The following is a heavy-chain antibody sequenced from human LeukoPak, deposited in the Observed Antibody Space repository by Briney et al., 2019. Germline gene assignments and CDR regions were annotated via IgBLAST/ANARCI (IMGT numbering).Heavy chain of an antibody. CDR1: GFTFSSYAM. CDR3: TREDRPFCPFAY. D-gene: IGHD3-22*01. J-gene: IGHJ4*02. Sequence: PGGSLRLSCAASGFTFSSYAMSWVRQAPGKGLEWIGEISHDGTTNYNPSLRSRVAMSLDRANNQFSLSLTSVTAADTAVYYCTREDRPFCPFAYWGQGVLVTVSS. V-gene: IGHV4-4*02. CDR2: ISHDGTT.